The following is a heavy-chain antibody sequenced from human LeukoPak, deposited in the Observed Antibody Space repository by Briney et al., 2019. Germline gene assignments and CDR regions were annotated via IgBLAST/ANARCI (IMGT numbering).Heavy chain of an antibody. D-gene: IGHD2-2*01. CDR1: GNYW. Sequence: GGSLRLSCAASGNYWMHWVRQAPGKGLVWVSHINSDGSWTSYADSVKGRFTISKDNAKNTVYLQMNNLRAEDTAVYYCVSFYETYWGRGPLVTVSS. CDR3: VSFYETY. J-gene: IGHJ4*02. V-gene: IGHV3-74*01. CDR2: INSDGSWT.